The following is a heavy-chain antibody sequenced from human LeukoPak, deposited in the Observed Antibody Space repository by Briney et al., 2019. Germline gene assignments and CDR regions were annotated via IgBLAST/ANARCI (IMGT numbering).Heavy chain of an antibody. CDR1: GFTFSNYA. CDR3: AKDLTYYYGLGSSTNAFDI. Sequence: GGSLRLSCAASGFTFSNYAMSWVRQAPGKGRGWVSGISGSGDYTYYADSLKGRFTISRDNSKNTLYLQMNSLRAEDTALYYCAKDLTYYYGLGSSTNAFDIWGQGTMVTVSS. D-gene: IGHD3-10*01. CDR2: ISGSGDYT. V-gene: IGHV3-23*01. J-gene: IGHJ3*02.